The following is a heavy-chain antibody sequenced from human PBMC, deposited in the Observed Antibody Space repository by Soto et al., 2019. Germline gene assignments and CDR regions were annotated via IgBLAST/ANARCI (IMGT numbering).Heavy chain of an antibody. CDR1: GFIFSRYW. J-gene: IGHJ4*02. D-gene: IGHD1-7*01. CDR3: ERDLGNCDRYCLDV. V-gene: IGHV3-74*01. Sequence: PGGSLRLSCAASGFIFSRYWMYWVRQAPGEGLVWVSRLNTDGSRITYAASVKGRFTISRDNAKNTLYLQMVSLRDEDTAVYYCERDLGNCDRYCLDVWGQGTLVTVSS. CDR2: LNTDGSRI.